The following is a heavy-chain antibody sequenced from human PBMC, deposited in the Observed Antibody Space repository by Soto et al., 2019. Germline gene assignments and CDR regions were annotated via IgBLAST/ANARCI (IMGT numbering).Heavy chain of an antibody. J-gene: IGHJ4*02. Sequence: QVQLVESGGGVVQPGRSLRLSCAASGFTFSSYGMHWVRQAPGKGLEWVAVISYDGSNKYYADSVKGRFTISRDNSKNTRYLQMNSLRAEDTAVYYCAKSMTTVTRIFDYWGQGTLVTVSS. V-gene: IGHV3-30*18. CDR2: ISYDGSNK. CDR3: AKSMTTVTRIFDY. CDR1: GFTFSSYG. D-gene: IGHD4-17*01.